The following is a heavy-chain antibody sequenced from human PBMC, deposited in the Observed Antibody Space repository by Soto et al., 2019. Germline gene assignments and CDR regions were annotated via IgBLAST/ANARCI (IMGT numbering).Heavy chain of an antibody. J-gene: IGHJ4*01. V-gene: IGHV4-34*01. D-gene: IGHD1-7*01. CDR2: INHSGST. CDR1: GGSFSGYY. Sequence: PSETLSFTCAVYGGSFSGYYWSWIRQPPGKGLEWIGEINHSGSTNYNPSLKSRVTISVDTSKNQFSLKLSSVTAADTAVYYCARRLGGGNWNYSLWGHGTLVTVSS. CDR3: ARRLGGGNWNYSL.